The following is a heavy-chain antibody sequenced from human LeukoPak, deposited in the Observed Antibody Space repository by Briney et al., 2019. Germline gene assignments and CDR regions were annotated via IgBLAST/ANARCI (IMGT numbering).Heavy chain of an antibody. CDR3: AIKGYYYDSSGYYYFDY. CDR1: GYTFTSYG. V-gene: IGHV1-8*01. CDR2: MNPNSGNT. Sequence: GASVKVSCKASGYTFTSYGINWVRQATGQGLEWMGWMNPNSGNTGYAQKFQGRVTMTRNTSISTAYMELSSLRSEDTAVYYCAIKGYYYDSSGYYYFDYWGQGTLVTVSS. D-gene: IGHD3-22*01. J-gene: IGHJ4*02.